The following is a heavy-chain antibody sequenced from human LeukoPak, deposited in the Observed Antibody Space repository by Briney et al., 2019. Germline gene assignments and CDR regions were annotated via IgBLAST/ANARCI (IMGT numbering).Heavy chain of an antibody. D-gene: IGHD5/OR15-5a*01. CDR1: GLTFRNYA. V-gene: IGHV3-23*01. CDR2: ISSSGGST. CDR3: LGKTSVLSNAFDY. J-gene: IGHJ4*02. Sequence: GGSLRLSCAASGLTFRNYAMSWVRQAPGKGLEWVSAISSSGGSTYYADSVKGRFTISRDSSKNTLYLQMSSLRAEDTAVYYCLGKTSVLSNAFDYWGQGTLVTVSS.